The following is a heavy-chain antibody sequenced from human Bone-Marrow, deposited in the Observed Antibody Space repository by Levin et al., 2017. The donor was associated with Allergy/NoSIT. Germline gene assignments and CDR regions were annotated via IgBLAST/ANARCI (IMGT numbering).Heavy chain of an antibody. Sequence: SQTLSLTCTVSGGSISSGGYYWSWLRQHPGKGLEWIGYIYYSGSTYYNPSLKSRVTISVDTSKNQFSLKLSSVTAADTAVYYCARHSSSYIGYWGQGTLVTVSS. CDR3: ARHSSSYIGY. D-gene: IGHD6-13*01. V-gene: IGHV4-31*03. CDR2: IYYSGST. CDR1: GGSISSGGYY. J-gene: IGHJ4*02.